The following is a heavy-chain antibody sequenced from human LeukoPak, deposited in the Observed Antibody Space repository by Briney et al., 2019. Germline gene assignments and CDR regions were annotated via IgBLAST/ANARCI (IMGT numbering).Heavy chain of an antibody. V-gene: IGHV4-4*09. CDR2: IHSNGYT. J-gene: IGHJ5*02. CDR1: GGPISGYY. D-gene: IGHD1-26*01. Sequence: SETLSLTCTVSGGPISGYYWSWIRQPPGQGLEWIAYIHSNGYTNYNPYLKSRVTISEDHSNTLSSMKLPSVPAADPAMHYCTKREGPKSGSYHYFHPWGQETLVTVS. CDR3: TKREGPKSGSYHYFHP.